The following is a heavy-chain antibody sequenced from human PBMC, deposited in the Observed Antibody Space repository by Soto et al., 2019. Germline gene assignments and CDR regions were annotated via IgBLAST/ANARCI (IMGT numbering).Heavy chain of an antibody. CDR1: GFTFSSYS. CDR2: ISYDGSNK. Sequence: AGGSLRLSCAASGFTFSSYSMHWVRQAPGKGLEWVAVISYDGSNKYYADAVKGRFTISRDNSKNTLYLQMNSLRAEDTAVYYCARTLAAGLSYYYGMDVWGQGTTVTVSS. V-gene: IGHV3-30-3*01. J-gene: IGHJ6*02. CDR3: ARTLAAGLSYYYGMDV. D-gene: IGHD6-25*01.